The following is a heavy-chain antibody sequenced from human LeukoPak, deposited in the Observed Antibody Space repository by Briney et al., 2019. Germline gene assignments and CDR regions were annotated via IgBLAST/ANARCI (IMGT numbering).Heavy chain of an antibody. CDR3: ARDLRYCSGGSCYSSLGFDY. CDR1: GGSISSYY. Sequence: SETLSLTCTVSGGSISSYYWSWLRQPAGKGLEWIGRIYTSGSTNYNPSLKSRVTMSVDTSKNQFSLKLSSVTAADTAVYYCARDLRYCSGGSCYSSLGFDYWGQGTLVTVSS. V-gene: IGHV4-4*07. CDR2: IYTSGST. D-gene: IGHD2-15*01. J-gene: IGHJ4*02.